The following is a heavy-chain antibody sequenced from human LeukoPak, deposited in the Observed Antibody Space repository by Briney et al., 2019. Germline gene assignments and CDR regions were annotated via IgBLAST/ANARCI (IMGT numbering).Heavy chain of an antibody. Sequence: GGSLRLSCAVSGFTFSDYYMSWIRQAPGKGLEWVSYISSGGSTISHADSVKGRFTISRDNAENSLYLQMNSLRTEDTAVYYCGRVAINANNGMDVWGQGTTVTVSS. J-gene: IGHJ6*02. V-gene: IGHV3-11*01. CDR1: GFTFSDYY. CDR3: GRVAINANNGMDV. CDR2: ISSGGSTI. D-gene: IGHD1/OR15-1a*01.